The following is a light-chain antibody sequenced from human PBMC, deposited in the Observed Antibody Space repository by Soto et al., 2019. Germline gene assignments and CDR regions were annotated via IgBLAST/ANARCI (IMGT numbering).Light chain of an antibody. CDR2: DAS. CDR3: HQRSTWPFT. CDR1: QSISSY. Sequence: EIVVTQSPATVSLSPGERATLSCRASQSISSYLAWYQQKPDQAPRLLIYDASNRATGIPARFSGSGSGTDFTLTISSLEPEDFAVYYCHQRSTWPFTFGPGTKVDIK. J-gene: IGKJ3*01. V-gene: IGKV3-11*01.